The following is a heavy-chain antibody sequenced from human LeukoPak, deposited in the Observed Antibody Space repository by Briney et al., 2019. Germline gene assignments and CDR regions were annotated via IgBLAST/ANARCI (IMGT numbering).Heavy chain of an antibody. J-gene: IGHJ6*03. Sequence: GGTLRLSCAASGFTFSSYGMSWVRQAPGKGLECVSAISDSGGSTYYADSVKGRFTISRDNSKNTLYLQMNSLRAEDTAVYYCVREESYIRYFETGSHPDYYYYYMDVWGKGTTVTVSS. V-gene: IGHV3-23*01. CDR2: ISDSGGST. CDR3: VREESYIRYFETGSHPDYYYYYMDV. D-gene: IGHD3-9*01. CDR1: GFTFSSYG.